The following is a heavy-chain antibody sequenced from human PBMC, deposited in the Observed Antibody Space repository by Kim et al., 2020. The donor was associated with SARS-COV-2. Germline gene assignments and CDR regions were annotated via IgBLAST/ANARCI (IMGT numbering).Heavy chain of an antibody. CDR1: GGSFSGYY. Sequence: SETLSLTCAVYGGSFSGYYWSWIRQPPGKGLEWIGEINHSGSTNYNPSLKSRVTISVDTSKNQFSLKLSSVTAADTAVYYCASTYGRQLLYTSTYYFDYWGQGTLVTVSS. CDR2: INHSGST. J-gene: IGHJ4*02. V-gene: IGHV4-34*01. D-gene: IGHD2-2*02. CDR3: ASTYGRQLLYTSTYYFDY.